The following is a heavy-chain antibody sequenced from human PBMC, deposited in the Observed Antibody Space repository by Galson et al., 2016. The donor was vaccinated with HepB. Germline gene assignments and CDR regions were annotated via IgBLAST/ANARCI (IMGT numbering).Heavy chain of an antibody. CDR1: GYTFTKYG. CDR2: ISSFNGNT. V-gene: IGHV1-18*04. D-gene: IGHD6-19*01. CDR3: ARRDYTSGYYSFYYMDV. J-gene: IGHJ6*03. Sequence: SVKVSCKASGYTFTKYGISWVRQAPGQGLEWLGWISSFNGNTNYAPNFRGRVTMTSDASTNTAYMELRSLRSDDSAVYYCARRDYTSGYYSFYYMDVWGGGTTVTVSS.